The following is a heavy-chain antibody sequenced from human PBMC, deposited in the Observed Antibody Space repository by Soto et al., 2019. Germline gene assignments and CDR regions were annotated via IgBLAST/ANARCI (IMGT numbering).Heavy chain of an antibody. CDR3: ARETGDTAMVSVYFDD. CDR1: GFTFSSYA. CDR2: ISYDGSNK. Sequence: GGSLRLSCAASGFTFSSYAMHWVRQAPGKGLEWVAVISYDGSNKYYADSVKGRFTISRDNSKNTLYLQMNSLRAEDTAVYYCARETGDTAMVSVYFDDWGQGIRVTVAS. J-gene: IGHJ4*02. V-gene: IGHV3-30-3*01. D-gene: IGHD5-18*01.